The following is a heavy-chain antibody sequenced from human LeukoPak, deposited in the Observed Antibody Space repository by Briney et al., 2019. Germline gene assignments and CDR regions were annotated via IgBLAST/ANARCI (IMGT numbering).Heavy chain of an antibody. CDR1: GGSIRNTNYH. V-gene: IGHV4-39*01. Sequence: TSETLSLTCTVSGGSIRNTNYHWGWIRQSPGKGLEYIGSMYYTGSTYNNPSLKSRVAISVDTSKNQFSLNLRSVTAADTAAYYCARQGIVANWYFDLWGRGTLVTVSS. CDR3: ARQGIVANWYFDL. J-gene: IGHJ2*01. D-gene: IGHD2-21*01. CDR2: MYYTGST.